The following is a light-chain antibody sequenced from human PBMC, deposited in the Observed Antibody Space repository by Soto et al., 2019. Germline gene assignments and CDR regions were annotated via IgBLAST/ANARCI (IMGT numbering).Light chain of an antibody. CDR1: QDIRYY. CDR3: QQYDSLPIT. CDR2: DAS. V-gene: IGKV1-33*01. J-gene: IGKJ5*01. Sequence: IRMTQSPSSLSASVGDRVTITCQASQDIRYYLNWFQQKPGKAPKVLIYDASRLETGVPSRFSGSGSGTHFSLAISSLQPEDIATYYCQQYDSLPITFGQGTRLEIK.